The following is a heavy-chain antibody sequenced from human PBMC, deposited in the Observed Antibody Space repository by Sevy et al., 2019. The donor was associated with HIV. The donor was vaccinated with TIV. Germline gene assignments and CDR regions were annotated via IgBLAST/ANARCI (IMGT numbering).Heavy chain of an antibody. Sequence: GGSLRLSCAASGFTFSNYRMTWVRQAPGKGLEWVANIKRDGSEKYYVASVKGRFTISRDNAKNSLYMQMNSLRAEDTAVYYCARDCNSASCLWGLDVWGQGTTVTVSS. V-gene: IGHV3-7*03. CDR1: GFTFSNYR. D-gene: IGHD2-2*01. J-gene: IGHJ6*02. CDR3: ARDCNSASCLWGLDV. CDR2: IKRDGSEK.